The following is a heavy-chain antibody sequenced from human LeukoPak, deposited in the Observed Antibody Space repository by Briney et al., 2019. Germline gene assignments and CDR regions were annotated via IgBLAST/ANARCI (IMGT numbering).Heavy chain of an antibody. Sequence: ASVKVSCKASGGTFSSYAISWVRQAPGQGLEWMGGIIPIFGTANYAQKFQGRVTITTDESTSTAYMELSSLRSEDTAVYYCARVRGSYIYNWFDPWGQGTLVTVSS. CDR3: ARVRGSYIYNWFDP. CDR2: IIPIFGTA. D-gene: IGHD2-15*01. V-gene: IGHV1-69*05. J-gene: IGHJ5*02. CDR1: GGTFSSYA.